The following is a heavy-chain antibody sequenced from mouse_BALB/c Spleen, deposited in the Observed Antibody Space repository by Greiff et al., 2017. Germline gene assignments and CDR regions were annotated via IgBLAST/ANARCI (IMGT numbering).Heavy chain of an antibody. J-gene: IGHJ2*01. D-gene: IGHD2-10*02. CDR3: TRKEYGNYFDY. V-gene: IGHV5-6-4*01. CDR1: GFTFSSYT. Sequence: EVMLVESGGGLVKPGGSLKLSCAASGFTFSSYTMSWVRQTPEKRLEWVATISSGGSYTYYPDSVKGRFTISRDNAKNTLYLQMSSLKSEDTAMYYCTRKEYGNYFDYWGQGTTLTVSS. CDR2: ISSGGSYT.